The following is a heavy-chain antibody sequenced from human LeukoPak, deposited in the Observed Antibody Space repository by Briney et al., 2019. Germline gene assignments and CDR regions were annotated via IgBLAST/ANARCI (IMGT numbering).Heavy chain of an antibody. CDR1: GGSFSGDY. CDR2: INHSGST. D-gene: IGHD3-3*01. J-gene: IGHJ4*02. V-gene: IGHV4-34*01. CDR3: ARRGIFAYSS. Sequence: PSETLSLTWAVYGGSFSGDYWSWIRQPPGKGLEWIGEINHSGSTNYNPSLKSRVTISVDTSKNQFSLKLSSVTAADTAVYYCARRGIFAYSSWGQGTLVAVSS.